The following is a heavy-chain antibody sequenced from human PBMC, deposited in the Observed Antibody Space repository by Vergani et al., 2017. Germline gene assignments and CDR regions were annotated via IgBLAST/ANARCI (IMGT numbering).Heavy chain of an antibody. CDR3: ARGHLWSYYFDY. J-gene: IGHJ4*02. CDR2: ISSSSSYI. CDR1: GFTFSTYS. V-gene: IGHV3-21*01. Sequence: EVQLVESGGGLVKPGGSLRLSCAASGFTFSTYSMNWVRQAPGKGLEWVSSISSSSSYIDYADSVKGRFTISRDNAKNSLYLQMNSLRAEDTAVYYCARGHLWSYYFDYWGQGTLVTVSS. D-gene: IGHD4/OR15-4a*01.